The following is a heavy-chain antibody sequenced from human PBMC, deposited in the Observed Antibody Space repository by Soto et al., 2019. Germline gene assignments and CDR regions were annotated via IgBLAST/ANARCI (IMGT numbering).Heavy chain of an antibody. J-gene: IGHJ5*02. CDR1: GGTFTSYG. Sequence: GASVKVSCKASGGTFTSYGISWVRQAPGQGLEWMGWISAYNGNTNYAQKLQGRVTMTTDTSTSTAYMELRSLRSDDTAVYYCARVPDIVVVVAATRWWFDPWGQGTLVTVSS. CDR3: ARVPDIVVVVAATRWWFDP. D-gene: IGHD2-15*01. V-gene: IGHV1-18*01. CDR2: ISAYNGNT.